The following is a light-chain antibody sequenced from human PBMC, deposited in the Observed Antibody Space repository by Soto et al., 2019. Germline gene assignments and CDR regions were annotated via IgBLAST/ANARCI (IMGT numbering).Light chain of an antibody. J-gene: IGKJ2*01. CDR2: AAS. Sequence: DIQMTQSPSSLSASVGDRVTITCRASQSISNDLYWYQQKPGKAPKLLSYAASSLQGGVPSRFSGSGSGTAFTLTISSLPPEDFATYYCQQSYSTPPYTFGQGTRLEIK. CDR1: QSISND. V-gene: IGKV1-39*01. CDR3: QQSYSTPPYT.